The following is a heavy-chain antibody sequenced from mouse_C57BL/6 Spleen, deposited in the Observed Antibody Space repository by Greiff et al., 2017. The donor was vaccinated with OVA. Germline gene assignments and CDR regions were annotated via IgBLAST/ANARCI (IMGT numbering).Heavy chain of an antibody. CDR2: IYPGDGDT. V-gene: IGHV1-82*01. CDR1: GYAFSSSW. J-gene: IGHJ2*01. Sequence: QVQLQQSGPELVKPGASVKISCKASGYAFSSSWMNWVKQRPGQGLEWIGRIYPGDGDTNYNGKFKGKATLTADKSSSTAYMQLSSLTSEDSAVYFGEREWRGAQATSYYGDYWGQGTTLTVSS. D-gene: IGHD3-2*02. CDR3: EREWRGAQATSYYGDY.